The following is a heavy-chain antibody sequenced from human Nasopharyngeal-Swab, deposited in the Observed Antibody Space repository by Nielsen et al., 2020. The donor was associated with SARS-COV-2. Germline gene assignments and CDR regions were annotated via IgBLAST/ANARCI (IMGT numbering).Heavy chain of an antibody. V-gene: IGHV1-69*01. CDR3: ASSAIWFGEFPFDY. Sequence: WVRQAPGQGLEWMGGIIPIFGTANYAQKFQGRVTITADESTSTAYMELSSLRSEEKAGEDCASSAIWFGEFPFDYWGQGTLVTVSS. J-gene: IGHJ4*02. D-gene: IGHD3-10*01. CDR2: IIPIFGTA.